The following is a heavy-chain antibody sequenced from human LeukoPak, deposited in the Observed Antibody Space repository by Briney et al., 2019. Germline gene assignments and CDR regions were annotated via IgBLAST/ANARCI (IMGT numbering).Heavy chain of an antibody. D-gene: IGHD6-13*01. Sequence: GGSLRLSCAASGFTFSSYAMHWVRQAPGKGLEWVAVISYDGSNKYYADSVKGRFTISRDNAKNSLYLQMNSLRAEDTAVYYCARHGYSSSWYEAGWFDPWGQGTLVTVSS. J-gene: IGHJ5*02. CDR2: ISYDGSNK. V-gene: IGHV3-30*04. CDR3: ARHGYSSSWYEAGWFDP. CDR1: GFTFSSYA.